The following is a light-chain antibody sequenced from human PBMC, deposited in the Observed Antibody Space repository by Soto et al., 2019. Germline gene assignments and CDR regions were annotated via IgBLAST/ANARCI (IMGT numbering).Light chain of an antibody. V-gene: IGLV3-25*03. CDR1: ALPKQY. CDR2: KDS. CDR3: QPEDSSGTYVV. Sequence: SYELTQPPSVSVYPGQTARITCYGDALPKQYAYWYQQKPGQAPVRVIYKDSERPSGIPERFSGSSSGTTVTLTISGVQAEDEADYYCQPEDSSGTYVVFGGGTKLTVL. J-gene: IGLJ2*01.